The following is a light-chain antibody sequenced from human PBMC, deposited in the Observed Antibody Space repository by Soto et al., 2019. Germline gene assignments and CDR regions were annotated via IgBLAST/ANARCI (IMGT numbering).Light chain of an antibody. CDR3: SSYTSSSTAPYV. CDR2: DVS. J-gene: IGLJ1*01. CDR1: SSDVGGYNY. V-gene: IGLV2-14*01. Sequence: QSVLTQPASVSGSPGQSITISCTGTSSDVGGYNYVSWYQQHPGKAPELMIYDVSNRPSGVSNRFSGSKSGNTASLTISGLQAEDEADYYCSSYTSSSTAPYVFGTGTKVTVL.